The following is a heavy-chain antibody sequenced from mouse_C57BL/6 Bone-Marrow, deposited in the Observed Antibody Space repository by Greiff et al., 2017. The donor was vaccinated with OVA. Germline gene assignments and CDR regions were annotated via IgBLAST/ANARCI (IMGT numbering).Heavy chain of an antibody. V-gene: IGHV1-42*01. Sequence: EVMLVESGPELVKPGASVKISCKASGYSFTGYYMNWVKQSPEKSLEWIGEINPSSGGTTYNQKLKAKCTLTVDKSSSTAYMQLKSQTSENSAVYYCATYYYDTMDYWGQGTTVTVSS. CDR1: GYSFTGYY. D-gene: IGHD2-4*01. J-gene: IGHJ4*01. CDR2: INPSSGGT. CDR3: ATYYYDTMDY.